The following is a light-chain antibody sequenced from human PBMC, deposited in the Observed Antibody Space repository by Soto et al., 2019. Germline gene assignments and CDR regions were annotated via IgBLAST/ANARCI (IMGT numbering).Light chain of an antibody. CDR1: QGIRSY. CDR3: QQVYSFPHT. J-gene: IGKJ2*01. V-gene: IGKV1-9*01. CDR2: GAS. Sequence: DIQLTQSPSFLSASVGDRVTITCRASQGIRSYLAWYQQRPGKAPELLIYGASTLRPGGASRFSGSGSGTEFTLTISSLQPEDFATYYCQQVYSFPHTFGQGTKLEV.